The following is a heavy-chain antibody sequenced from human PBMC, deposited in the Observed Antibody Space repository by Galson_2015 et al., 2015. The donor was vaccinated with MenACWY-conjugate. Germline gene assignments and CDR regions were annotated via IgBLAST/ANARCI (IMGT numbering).Heavy chain of an antibody. Sequence: QSGAEVKKPGESLTISCKASGSNFITYWIGWVRQVPGKGLEWVGLISTIDSKTRYSPAFEGRVTISADNSMTTAYLQWNSLQASDTAMYYCARHPPGGRGMDVWGQGTTVTVSS. V-gene: IGHV5-51*01. J-gene: IGHJ6*02. D-gene: IGHD1-26*01. CDR2: ISTIDSKT. CDR3: ARHPPGGRGMDV. CDR1: GSNFITYW.